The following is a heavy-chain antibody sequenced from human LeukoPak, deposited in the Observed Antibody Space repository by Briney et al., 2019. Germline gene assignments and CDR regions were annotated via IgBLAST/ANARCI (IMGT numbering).Heavy chain of an antibody. CDR2: MNPNSGNT. D-gene: IGHD2-2*01. CDR1: GYTFTSYD. V-gene: IGHV1-8*03. J-gene: IGHJ5*02. CDR3: ARGERDCSSTSCYSPWFDP. Sequence: ASVKVSCKASGYTFTSYDINWVRQATGQGLEWVGWMNPNSGNTGYAQKFQGRVTITRNTSISTAYMELSSLRSEDTAVYYCARGERDCSSTSCYSPWFDPWGQGTLVTVSS.